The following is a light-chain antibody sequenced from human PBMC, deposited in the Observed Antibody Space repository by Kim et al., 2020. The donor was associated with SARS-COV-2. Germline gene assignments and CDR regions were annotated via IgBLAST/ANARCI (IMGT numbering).Light chain of an antibody. V-gene: IGLV2-8*01. CDR1: SSDVGGYNY. CDR3: SSHGGRA. J-gene: IGLJ2*01. Sequence: QSALTQPPSASGSPGQSVTISCTGTSSDVGGYNYISWYQQHPGKAPKLMIYDVSKRPSGVPDRFSGSKSGNTASLTVSGLQAEDEAEYYCSSHGGRAFGGETKVTVL. CDR2: DVS.